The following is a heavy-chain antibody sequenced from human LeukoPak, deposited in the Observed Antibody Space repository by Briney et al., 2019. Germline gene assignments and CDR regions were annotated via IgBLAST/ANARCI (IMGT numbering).Heavy chain of an antibody. CDR1: GGSFSGYY. V-gene: IGHV4-34*01. CDR2: INHSGST. J-gene: IGHJ4*02. CDR3: AGQDSSGFSYFDY. Sequence: SETLSLTCAVYGGSFSGYYWSWIRQPPGKGLEWIGEINHSGSTNYNPSLKSRVTISVDTSKNQFSLKLSSVTAADTAVYYCAGQDSSGFSYFDYWGQGTLVTASS. D-gene: IGHD6-19*01.